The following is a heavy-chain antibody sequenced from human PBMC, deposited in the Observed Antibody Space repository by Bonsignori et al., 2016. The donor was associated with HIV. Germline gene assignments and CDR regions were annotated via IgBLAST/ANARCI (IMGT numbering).Heavy chain of an antibody. CDR2: ISWNSNTI. CDR3: AKDGGRGIAARRLSYYYYYIDV. Sequence: PGKGLEWVSSISWNSNTIGYADSVKGRFTISRDNAKNSLYLQMNSLRGDDTALYYCAKDGGRGIAARRLSYYYYYIDVWGEGTTVTVSS. V-gene: IGHV3-9*01. D-gene: IGHD6-6*01. J-gene: IGHJ6*03.